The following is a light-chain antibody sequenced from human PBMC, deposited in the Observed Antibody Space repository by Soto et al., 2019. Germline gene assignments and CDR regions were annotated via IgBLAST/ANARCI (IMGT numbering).Light chain of an antibody. CDR3: QQYGTSPLT. V-gene: IGKV3-20*01. Sequence: EIVLTQSPRTLSLSPGESATLSCTASQSVRSNSLAWYQQKPGQPPRLLVFGASGRATGTPPRFSGRGSGTDFTLTISRLEPEDFAVYYCQQYGTSPLTFGGGNKVDI. CDR2: GAS. CDR1: QSVRSNS. J-gene: IGKJ4*01.